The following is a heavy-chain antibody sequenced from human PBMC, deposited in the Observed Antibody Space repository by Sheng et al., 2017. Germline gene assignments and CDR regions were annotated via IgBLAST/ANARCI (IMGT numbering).Heavy chain of an antibody. J-gene: IGHJ4*02. V-gene: IGHV4-34*01. CDR1: GGSFSGYY. Sequence: QVQLQQWGAGLLKPSETLSLTCAVYGGSFSGYYWSWIRQPPGKGLEWIGEINHSGSTNYNPSLKSRVTISVDTSKNQFSLKLSSVTAADTAVYYCARGVRGSYGFDYWGQGTLVTVSS. CDR3: ARGVRGSYGFDY. CDR2: INHSGST. D-gene: IGHD1-26*01.